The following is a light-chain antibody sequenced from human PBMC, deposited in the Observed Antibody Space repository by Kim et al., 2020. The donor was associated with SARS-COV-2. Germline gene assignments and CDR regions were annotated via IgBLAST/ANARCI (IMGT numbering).Light chain of an antibody. CDR2: DSN. V-gene: IGLV1-51*01. Sequence: QSVLTQPPSVSAAPGQKVTISCSGSSSNIGNNYVSWYQHLPGTAPKLLIYDSNSRPSRIPDRFSGSRSGTSATLGITGLQTGDEADYYCGAWDTSLSAWVFGGGTQLTVL. CDR3: GAWDTSLSAWV. CDR1: SSNIGNNY. J-gene: IGLJ3*02.